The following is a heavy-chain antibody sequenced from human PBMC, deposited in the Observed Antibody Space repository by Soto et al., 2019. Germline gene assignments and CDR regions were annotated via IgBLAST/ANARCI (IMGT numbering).Heavy chain of an antibody. CDR2: NYQGEYN. CDR3: AGRHDILTGSSAFDV. CDR1: DDSISSDGFF. V-gene: IGHV4-31*03. D-gene: IGHD3-9*01. J-gene: IGHJ3*01. Sequence: QVQLQESGPGLVKPSQTLSLTCTVSDDSISSDGFFWTWIRQSPGKGLEWVGDNYQGEYNQYNPSLRGRFPISLDTSARKFSLRLTSVTAADSAGYFCAGRHDILTGSSAFDVWGQGTMVTVSS.